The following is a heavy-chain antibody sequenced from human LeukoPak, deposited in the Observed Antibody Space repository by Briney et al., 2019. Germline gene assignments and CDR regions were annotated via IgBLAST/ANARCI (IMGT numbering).Heavy chain of an antibody. Sequence: ASVKVSCKASGYTFTGYYMHWVRQAPGQGLEWMGWINPNSGDTNYAQKFQGRVTMTRDTSISTAYMELSRLRSEDTAVYYCARDTPKVTTYLVWGQGTLVTVSS. V-gene: IGHV1-2*02. CDR1: GYTFTGYY. D-gene: IGHD4-17*01. CDR3: ARDTPKVTTYLV. CDR2: INPNSGDT. J-gene: IGHJ1*01.